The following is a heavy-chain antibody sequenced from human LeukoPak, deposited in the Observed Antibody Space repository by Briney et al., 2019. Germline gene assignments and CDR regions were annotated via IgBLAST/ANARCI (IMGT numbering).Heavy chain of an antibody. Sequence: GGSLRLSCAASGFTFSSYSMNWVRQAPGKGLEWVSSISSSSSYIYYADSVKGRFTISRDNSKNTLYLQMNSLRAEDTAVYYCAKAPGYYDSSGYKLDAFDIWGQGTMVTVSS. V-gene: IGHV3-21*04. CDR1: GFTFSSYS. CDR3: AKAPGYYDSSGYKLDAFDI. D-gene: IGHD3-22*01. J-gene: IGHJ3*02. CDR2: ISSSSSYI.